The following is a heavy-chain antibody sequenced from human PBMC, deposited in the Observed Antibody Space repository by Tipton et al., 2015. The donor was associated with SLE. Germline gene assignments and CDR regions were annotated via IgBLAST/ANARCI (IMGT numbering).Heavy chain of an antibody. Sequence: TLFLTCTVSGGSISSSSYYWGWIRQPPGKGLEWIGSIYYSGSTYYNPSLKSRVTISVDTSKNQFSLKLSSVTAADTAVYYCARGAPTVTTYFDYWGQGTLVTVSS. J-gene: IGHJ4*02. CDR2: IYYSGST. CDR3: ARGAPTVTTYFDY. D-gene: IGHD4-17*01. V-gene: IGHV4-39*07. CDR1: GGSISSSSYY.